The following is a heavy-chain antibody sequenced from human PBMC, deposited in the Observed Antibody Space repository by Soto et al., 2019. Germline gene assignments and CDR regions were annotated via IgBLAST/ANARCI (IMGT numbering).Heavy chain of an antibody. D-gene: IGHD3-22*01. Sequence: SATLSLPCTVTGGSMSRRSYCWGWIRQPPGKGLEWIGTISYSGSTYYNPSLKSRVTISVDTSKNQFSLKLSSVTAADTAVYYCARQPYYDSSGYVPLFDYWGQGTLVTVSS. CDR3: ARQPYYDSSGYVPLFDY. J-gene: IGHJ4*02. CDR1: GGSMSRRSYC. V-gene: IGHV4-39*01. CDR2: ISYSGST.